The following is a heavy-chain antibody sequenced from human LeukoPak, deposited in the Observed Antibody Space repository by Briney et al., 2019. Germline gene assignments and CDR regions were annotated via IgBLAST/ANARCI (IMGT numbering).Heavy chain of an antibody. V-gene: IGHV3-7*01. CDR2: LKQDGSEK. D-gene: IGHD3-9*01. CDR1: GFTFSSYW. Sequence: TGGSLRLSCAASGFTFSSYWMSWARQAPGKGRGWVPNLKQDGSEKYYVDSGKGRFTISRDNAKNSLYLQMNSLRAEDTSVYYCARGDILTGSDWFDPWGQGTLVTVSS. J-gene: IGHJ5*02. CDR3: ARGDILTGSDWFDP.